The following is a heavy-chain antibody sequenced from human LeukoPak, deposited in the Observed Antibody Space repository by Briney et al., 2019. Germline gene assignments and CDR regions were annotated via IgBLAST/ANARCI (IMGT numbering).Heavy chain of an antibody. CDR2: LRSSGDTI. V-gene: IGHV3-48*02. CDR3: ARDPEAPDY. CDR1: GFPFSGYS. Sequence: GGSLRLSCAASGFPFSGYSMNWVRQAPGKGLEWVAYLRSSGDTIYYADSVKGRFTISRDIAKNSLYLQMSSLRDEDTAVYYCARDPEAPDYWGQGTLVTVSS. J-gene: IGHJ4*02.